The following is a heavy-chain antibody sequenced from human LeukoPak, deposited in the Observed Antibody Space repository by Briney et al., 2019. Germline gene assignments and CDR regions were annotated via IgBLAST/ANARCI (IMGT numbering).Heavy chain of an antibody. J-gene: IGHJ6*03. Sequence: GGSLRLSCAASGFTFSSYAMSWVRQAPGKGLEWVSSISSSSSYIYYADSVKGRFTISRDNAKNSLYLQMNSLRAEDTAVYYCARYCSGGSCYSRAHYYYYYMDVWGKGTTVTVSS. D-gene: IGHD2-15*01. CDR2: ISSSSSYI. CDR3: ARYCSGGSCYSRAHYYYYYMDV. CDR1: GFTFSSYA. V-gene: IGHV3-21*01.